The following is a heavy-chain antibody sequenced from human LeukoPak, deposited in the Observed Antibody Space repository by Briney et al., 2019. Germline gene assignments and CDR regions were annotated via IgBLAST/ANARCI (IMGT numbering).Heavy chain of an antibody. Sequence: ASVKVSCKVSGYTLTELSMHWVRQAPGKGLEWMGGFDPEDGETIYAQKFQGRVTMTEDTSTDTAYMELSSLRSEDTAVYYCATDLISIAAAPKGGAFDYWGQGTLVTVSS. D-gene: IGHD6-13*01. CDR1: GYTLTELS. CDR3: ATDLISIAAAPKGGAFDY. V-gene: IGHV1-24*01. CDR2: FDPEDGET. J-gene: IGHJ4*02.